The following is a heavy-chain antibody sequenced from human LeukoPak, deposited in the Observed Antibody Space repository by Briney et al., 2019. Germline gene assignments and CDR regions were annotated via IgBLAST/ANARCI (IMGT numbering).Heavy chain of an antibody. CDR3: AKDRSVGCSIISCVGCCDP. CDR1: GFTFSSYG. D-gene: IGHD2-2*01. J-gene: IGHJ5*02. Sequence: GGSLRLSCAASGFTFSSYGMHWVRQAPGKGLEWVTFIRYDGSNKYYADSVKGRFTISRDNSKNTLYLQMNSLRAEDKAVYYCAKDRSVGCSIISCVGCCDPWGQGTLVSVSS. CDR2: IRYDGSNK. V-gene: IGHV3-30*02.